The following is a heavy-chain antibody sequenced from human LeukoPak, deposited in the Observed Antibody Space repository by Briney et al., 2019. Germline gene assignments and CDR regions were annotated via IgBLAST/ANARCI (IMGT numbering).Heavy chain of an antibody. CDR3: ARGDPSSYAFDI. CDR1: GGSFSGYY. CDR2: INHSGST. Sequence: SETLSLTCAVYGGSFSGYYWSWIRQPPGKGLEWIGEINHSGSTNYNPSLKSRVTISVDTSKNQFSLKLSSVTAADTAVYYCARGDPSSYAFDIWGQGTMVTVSS. J-gene: IGHJ3*02. V-gene: IGHV4-34*01. D-gene: IGHD6-6*01.